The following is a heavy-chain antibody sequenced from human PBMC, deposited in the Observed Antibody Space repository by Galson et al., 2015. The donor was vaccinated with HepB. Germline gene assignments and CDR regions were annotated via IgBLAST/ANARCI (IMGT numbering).Heavy chain of an antibody. CDR1: GGSFSGYY. D-gene: IGHD5-18*01. V-gene: IGHV4-34*01. CDR3: ARGRPRYSYGLRDAFDI. Sequence: ETLSLTCAVYGGSFSGYYWSWIRQPPGKGLEWIGEINHSGSTNYNPSLKSRVTISVDTSKNQFSLKLSSVTAADTAVYYCARGRPRYSYGLRDAFDIWGQGTMVTVSS. J-gene: IGHJ3*02. CDR2: INHSGST.